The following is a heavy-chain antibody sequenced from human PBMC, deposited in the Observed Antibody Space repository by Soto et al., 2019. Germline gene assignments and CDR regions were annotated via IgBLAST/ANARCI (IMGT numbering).Heavy chain of an antibody. J-gene: IGHJ4*02. CDR2: IYHSGST. D-gene: IGHD2-2*01. Sequence: SEPLSLTWAVAGGSISGSNWWIWVRQPPGKGLEWIGEIYHSGSTNYNPSLKSRVTISVDKSKNQFSLKLSSVTAADTAVYYCAKDRYCSATSCQDFGSWGQGTLVTVSS. CDR3: AKDRYCSATSCQDFGS. V-gene: IGHV4-4*02. CDR1: GGSISGSNW.